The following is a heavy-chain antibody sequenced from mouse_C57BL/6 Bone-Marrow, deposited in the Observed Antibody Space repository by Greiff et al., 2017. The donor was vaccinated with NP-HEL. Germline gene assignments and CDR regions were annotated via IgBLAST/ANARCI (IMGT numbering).Heavy chain of an antibody. CDR2: ISSGGSYT. V-gene: IGHV5-6*01. D-gene: IGHD1-1*01. CDR1: GFTFSSYG. J-gene: IGHJ2*01. CDR3: ARDPGSSFYFDY. Sequence: DVQLVESGGDLVKPGGSLKLSCAASGFTFSSYGMSWVRQTPDKRLEWVATISSGGSYTYYPDSVKGRFTISRDNAKNTLYLQMSSLKSEDTAMYYCARDPGSSFYFDYWGQGTTLTVSS.